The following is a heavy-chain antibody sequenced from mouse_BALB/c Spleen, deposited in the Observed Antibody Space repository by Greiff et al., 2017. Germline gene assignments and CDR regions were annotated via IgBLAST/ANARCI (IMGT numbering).Heavy chain of an antibody. CDR1: GFTFSSYA. CDR2: ISSGGSYT. D-gene: IGHD3-2*01. V-gene: IGHV5-9-4*01. Sequence: EVMLVESGGGLVKPGGSLKLSCAASGFTFSSYAMSWVRQSPEKRLEWVAEISSGGSYTYYPDTVTGRFTISRDNAKNTLYLEMSSLRSEDTAMYYGARDGTARALYAMDYWGQGTSVTVSS. CDR3: ARDGTARALYAMDY. J-gene: IGHJ4*01.